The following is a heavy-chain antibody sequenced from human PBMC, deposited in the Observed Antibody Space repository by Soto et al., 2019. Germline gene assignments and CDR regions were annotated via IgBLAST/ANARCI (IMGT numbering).Heavy chain of an antibody. J-gene: IGHJ5*02. CDR1: GYTFTSYA. V-gene: IGHV1-18*01. CDR3: ARVEAAMSGHWFDP. Sequence: ASVKVSCNASGYTFTSYAFSWVRQAPGQGLEWMGWVSASTGNTNYAQKFQGRVTMTTDRSTSTAFMDLRSLRSDDTAVYYCARVEAAMSGHWFDPWGQGNLVTVSS. D-gene: IGHD2-2*01. CDR2: VSASTGNT.